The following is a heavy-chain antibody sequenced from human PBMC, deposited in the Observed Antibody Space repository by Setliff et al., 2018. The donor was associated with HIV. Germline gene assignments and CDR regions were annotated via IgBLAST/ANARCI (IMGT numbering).Heavy chain of an antibody. CDR1: GFTFSSYW. CDR2: IKQDGSEK. D-gene: IGHD3-22*01. J-gene: IGHJ3*02. CDR3: ARGDFYDSSGYFTDAFDI. V-gene: IGHV3-7*03. Sequence: GESLKISCAASGFTFSSYWMSWVRQATGKGLEWMANIKQDGSEKYYVDSVKGLFTISRDNAKNSLYLQMNSLRAEDTAVYYCARGDFYDSSGYFTDAFDIWGQGTMVTVSS.